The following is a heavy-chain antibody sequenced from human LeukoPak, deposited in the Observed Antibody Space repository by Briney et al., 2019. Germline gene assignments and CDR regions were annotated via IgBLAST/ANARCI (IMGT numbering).Heavy chain of an antibody. CDR2: TYYRSKWYN. J-gene: IGHJ6*03. V-gene: IGHV6-1*01. CDR1: GDSVSSNSAA. CDR3: ARGGYCTNGVCYPTPPGYYYYMDV. Sequence: SQTLSLTCAISGDSVSSNSAAWNWIRQSPSRGLEWLGRTYYRSKWYNDYAVSVKSRITINPDTSKNQFSLQLNSVTPEDTAVYYCARGGYCTNGVCYPTPPGYYYYMDVWGKGTTVTVSS. D-gene: IGHD2-8*01.